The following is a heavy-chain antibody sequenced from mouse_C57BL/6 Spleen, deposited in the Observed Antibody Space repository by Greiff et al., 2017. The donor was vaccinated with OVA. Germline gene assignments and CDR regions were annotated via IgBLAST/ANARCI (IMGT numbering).Heavy chain of an antibody. CDR1: GYTFTDYE. Sequence: VQLKESGAELVRPGASVTLSCKASGYTFTDYEMHWVKQTPVHGLEWIGAIDPETGGTAYNQKFKGKAILTADKSSSTAYMELRSLTSEDSAVYYCTRFNYYGSSYVDYWGQGTTLTVSS. CDR2: IDPETGGT. CDR3: TRFNYYGSSYVDY. V-gene: IGHV1-15*01. J-gene: IGHJ2*01. D-gene: IGHD1-1*01.